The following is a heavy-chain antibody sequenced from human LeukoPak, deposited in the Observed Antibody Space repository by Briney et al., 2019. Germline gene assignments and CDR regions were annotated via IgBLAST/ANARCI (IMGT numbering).Heavy chain of an antibody. CDR1: GFSFSDYY. CDR3: ASLVRQSTGAFDI. D-gene: IGHD3-10*01. CDR2: ISTSSSDT. Sequence: GGSLRLSCAASGFSFSDYYMTWIRQAPGKGLEWLTYISTSSSDTRYADSVKGRFTIFRDDAKNSLYLQMNSLRAEDTALYYCASLVRQSTGAFDIWGQGTMVTVSS. V-gene: IGHV3-11*03. J-gene: IGHJ3*02.